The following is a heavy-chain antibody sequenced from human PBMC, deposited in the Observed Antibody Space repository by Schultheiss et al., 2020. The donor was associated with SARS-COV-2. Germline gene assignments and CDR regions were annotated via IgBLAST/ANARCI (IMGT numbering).Heavy chain of an antibody. D-gene: IGHD5/OR15-5a*01. CDR2: VSHTGNT. CDR3: ARGSSKSASGA. Sequence: SETLSLTCTVSVGSISSGGYSWSWIRQPPGKGLEWIGDVSHTGNTKFNPSLKSRVTISVDRSKNQLSLKLSSVTAADTAVYYCARGSSKSASGAWGQGTLVTVSS. V-gene: IGHV4-30-2*01. CDR1: VGSISSGGYS. J-gene: IGHJ5*02.